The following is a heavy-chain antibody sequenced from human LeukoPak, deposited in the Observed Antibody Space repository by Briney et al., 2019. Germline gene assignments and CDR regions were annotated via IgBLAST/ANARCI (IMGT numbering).Heavy chain of an antibody. J-gene: IGHJ4*02. D-gene: IGHD3-10*01. V-gene: IGHV3-21*01. Sequence: PGGSLRLSCAASGFTFSTYSMNWVRQAPGKGLEWVSSISSSSSSIYYADSVKGRFTISRDNSKNTLYLQMNSLRAEDTAVYYGAKDLYYYGSGTPEYWGQGTLVTVSS. CDR3: AKDLYYYGSGTPEY. CDR1: GFTFSTYS. CDR2: ISSSSSSI.